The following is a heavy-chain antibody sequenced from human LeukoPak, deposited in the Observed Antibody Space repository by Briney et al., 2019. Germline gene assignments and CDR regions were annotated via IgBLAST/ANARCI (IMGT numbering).Heavy chain of an antibody. CDR2: LNSDGSDT. J-gene: IGHJ3*01. D-gene: IGHD3-22*01. CDR3: ARGWVPSDITLK. V-gene: IGHV3-74*01. Sequence: GGSLRLSYAASGFTFSDYWMHWVRQAPGKGLVWVSRLNSDGSDTNYADSVKGRFTISRDNARNTVYLQMNSLRAEDTAVYYCARGWVPSDITLKWGQGTMVTVSS. CDR1: GFTFSDYW.